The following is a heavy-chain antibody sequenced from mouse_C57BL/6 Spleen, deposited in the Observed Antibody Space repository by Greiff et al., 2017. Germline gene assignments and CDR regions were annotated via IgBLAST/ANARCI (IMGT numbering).Heavy chain of an antibody. CDR2: IDPETGGT. V-gene: IGHV1-15*01. CDR1: GYTFTDYE. D-gene: IGHD1-1*01. Sequence: VQLQESGAELVRPGASVTLSCKASGYTFTDYEMHWVKQTPVHGLEWIGAIDPETGGTAYNQKFKGKAILTADKSSSTAYMELRSLTSEDSAVYYCTRSTTVVAGGNYFDYWGQGTTLTVSS. CDR3: TRSTTVVAGGNYFDY. J-gene: IGHJ2*01.